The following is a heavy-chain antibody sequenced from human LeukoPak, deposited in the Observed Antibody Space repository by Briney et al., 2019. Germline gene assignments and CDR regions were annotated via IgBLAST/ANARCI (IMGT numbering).Heavy chain of an antibody. Sequence: PGGSLRLSCAASGFTFSSYWMSWVRQAPGKGLEWVANIKQDGSEKYYVVSVKGRFTISRDNAKNSLYLQMNSLRAEDTAVYYCAREEEWLVSYFDYWGQGTLVTVSS. V-gene: IGHV3-7*01. D-gene: IGHD6-19*01. CDR2: IKQDGSEK. J-gene: IGHJ4*02. CDR1: GFTFSSYW. CDR3: AREEEWLVSYFDY.